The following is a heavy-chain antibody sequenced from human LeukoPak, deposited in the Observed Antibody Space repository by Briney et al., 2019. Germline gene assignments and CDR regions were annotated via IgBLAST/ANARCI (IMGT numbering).Heavy chain of an antibody. V-gene: IGHV3-53*01. Sequence: GGSLRLSCAASGLTVSSNYMSWVRQAPGKGLEWVSLIYSSGGTYYADSVKGRFTISRDNSKNTLFLQMNSLTAEDTAMYYCTRTFLSGDGYKVGYFDYWGQGTLVTVSS. CDR3: TRTFLSGDGYKVGYFDY. J-gene: IGHJ4*02. CDR1: GLTVSSNY. D-gene: IGHD5-24*01. CDR2: IYSSGGT.